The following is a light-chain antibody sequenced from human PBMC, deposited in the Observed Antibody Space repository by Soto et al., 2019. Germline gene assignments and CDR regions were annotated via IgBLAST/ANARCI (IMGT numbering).Light chain of an antibody. CDR2: VAS. CDR1: QSVGTN. Sequence: EIVMTQSPATLSVSPGERATLSCRASQSVGTNLAWYQQKPGQAPRLLVYVASTRATGVPARFSGSGSGTEFTLTISSLEPEDFAVYYCQQYGSSSLTFGPGTKVDIK. CDR3: QQYGSSSLT. J-gene: IGKJ3*01. V-gene: IGKV3-15*01.